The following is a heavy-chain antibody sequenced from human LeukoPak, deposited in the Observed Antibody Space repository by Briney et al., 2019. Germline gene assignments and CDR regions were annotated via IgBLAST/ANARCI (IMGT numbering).Heavy chain of an antibody. CDR3: ARSTVAAAYDY. J-gene: IGHJ4*02. D-gene: IGHD6-13*01. CDR1: GFSFSSNW. Sequence: PGGSLRLSCAASGFSFSSNWMTWVRQGPGKALEWVASIQPDGSAKYYVDSVKGRFTISRDNAKNSLYLQMNSLRAEDTAVYYCARSTVAAAYDYWGQGTLVTVSS. CDR2: IQPDGSAK. V-gene: IGHV3-7*02.